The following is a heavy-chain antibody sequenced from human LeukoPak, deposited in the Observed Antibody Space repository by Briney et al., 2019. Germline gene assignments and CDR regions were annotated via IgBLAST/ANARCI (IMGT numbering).Heavy chain of an antibody. CDR3: ARDLKRGYSSGRYSWGTGSSNDY. CDR2: INPSGGST. V-gene: IGHV1-46*01. D-gene: IGHD6-19*01. J-gene: IGHJ4*02. Sequence: ASVKVSCKASGYTFTSYYIHWVRQAPGQGLEWMGLINPSGGSTNYAQKFQGRVTMTTDTSTSTAYMELRSLRSDDTAVYYCARDLKRGYSSGRYSWGTGSSNDYWGQGTLVTVSS. CDR1: GYTFTSYY.